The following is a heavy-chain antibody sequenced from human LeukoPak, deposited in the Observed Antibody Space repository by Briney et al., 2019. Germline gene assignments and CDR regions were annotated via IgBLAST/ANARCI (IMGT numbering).Heavy chain of an antibody. CDR3: SRMGHGSTVLLFDY. Sequence: GGSLRLSCAASGFTFSNYAMSWVRQAPGKGLEWVSTISTSTGNTFYADSVKGRFTISRDNSKNTLYVQMNSPKTGDTAVYFCSRMGHGSTVLLFDYWGQGSLVTVSS. J-gene: IGHJ4*02. V-gene: IGHV3-23*01. D-gene: IGHD2-2*01. CDR1: GFTFSNYA. CDR2: ISTSTGNT.